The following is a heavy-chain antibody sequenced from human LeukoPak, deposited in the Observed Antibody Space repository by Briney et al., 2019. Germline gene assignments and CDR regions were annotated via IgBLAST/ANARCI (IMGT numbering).Heavy chain of an antibody. J-gene: IGHJ3*02. CDR3: AKDRRSAFDI. V-gene: IGHV3-30*18. CDR1: GFTFSSYG. Sequence: PGGSLRLSCAASGFTFSSYGMHWVRQAPGKGLEWVAVISYDGSNKYYADSVKGRFTISRDNSKNTLYLQMNSLRAEDTAVYYCAKDRRSAFDIWGQGTMVTVSS. CDR2: ISYDGSNK.